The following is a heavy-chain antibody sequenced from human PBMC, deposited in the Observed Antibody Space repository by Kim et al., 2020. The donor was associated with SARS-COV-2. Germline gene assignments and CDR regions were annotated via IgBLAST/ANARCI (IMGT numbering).Heavy chain of an antibody. J-gene: IGHJ6*02. Sequence: NPSLKIRVTISVDTSKNQFSLKLSYVTAADTAVYYCARGHPRRVLRYFPVWGQGTTVTVSS. CDR3: ARGHPRRVLRYFPV. D-gene: IGHD3-9*01. V-gene: IGHV4-34*01.